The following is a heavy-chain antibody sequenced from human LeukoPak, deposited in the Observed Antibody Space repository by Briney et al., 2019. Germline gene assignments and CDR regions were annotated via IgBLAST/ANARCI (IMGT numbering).Heavy chain of an antibody. CDR1: GFTFSDYY. V-gene: IGHV3-11*01. J-gene: IGHJ4*02. CDR2: ISSSGSTI. Sequence: GGSLRLSCAASGFTFSDYYMSWIRQAPGKGLEWVSYISSSGSTIYYADSVEGRFTISRDNAKNSLYLQMNSLRAEDTAVYYCARATVTTEFFFDYWGQGTLVTVSS. CDR3: ARATVTTEFFFDY. D-gene: IGHD4-17*01.